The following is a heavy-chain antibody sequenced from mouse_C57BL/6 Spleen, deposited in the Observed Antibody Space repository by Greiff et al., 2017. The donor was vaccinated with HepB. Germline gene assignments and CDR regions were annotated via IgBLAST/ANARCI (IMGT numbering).Heavy chain of an antibody. D-gene: IGHD2-5*01. CDR1: GYAFSSYW. CDR2: IYPGDGDT. V-gene: IGHV1-80*01. Sequence: VQLQQSGAELVKPGASVKISCKASGYAFSSYWMNWVKQRPGKGLEWIGQIYPGDGDTNYNGKFKGKATLTADKSSSTAYMQLSSLTSEDSAVYFCARGGSNYVYYFDYWGQGTTLTVSS. CDR3: ARGGSNYVYYFDY. J-gene: IGHJ2*01.